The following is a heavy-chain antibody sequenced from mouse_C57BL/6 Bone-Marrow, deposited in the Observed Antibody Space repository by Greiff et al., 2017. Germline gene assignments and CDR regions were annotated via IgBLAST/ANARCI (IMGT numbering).Heavy chain of an antibody. CDR2: IYPGSGST. J-gene: IGHJ2*01. Sequence: QVHVKQPGAELVKPGASVKMSCQASGYTFTSYWITWVKQRPGQGLEWIGDIYPGSGSTNYNEKFKSKATLTVDTSSSTAYMQLSSLTSEDSAVXYCARGGTSDYGGQGTTLTVSS. V-gene: IGHV1-55*01. D-gene: IGHD3-3*01. CDR1: GYTFTSYW. CDR3: ARGGTSDY.